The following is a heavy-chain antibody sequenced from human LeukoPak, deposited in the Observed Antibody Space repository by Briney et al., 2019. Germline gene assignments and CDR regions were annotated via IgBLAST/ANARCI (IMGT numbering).Heavy chain of an antibody. D-gene: IGHD4-17*01. J-gene: IGHJ4*02. CDR3: ARLTTMTTTGGPFDY. CDR2: ITSSGNTM. V-gene: IGHV3-48*03. Sequence: GGSLRLSCAASGFTFSSYEMNWVRQAPGKGLEWVSYITSSGNTMYYADSVKGRFTISRDNAKNSLYLQMNSLRAEDTAVYYCARLTTMTTTGGPFDYWGQGTLVTVSS. CDR1: GFTFSSYE.